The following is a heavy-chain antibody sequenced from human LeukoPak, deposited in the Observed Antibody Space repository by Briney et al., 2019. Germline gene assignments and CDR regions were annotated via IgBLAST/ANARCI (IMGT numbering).Heavy chain of an antibody. Sequence: PSETLSLTCTVSGGSISSYYWSWIRQPPGKGLEWIGYIYYSGSTYYNPSLKSRVTISVDTSKNQFSLKLSSVTAADTAVYYCARDVLGGMDVWGQGTTVTVSS. J-gene: IGHJ6*02. CDR3: ARDVLGGMDV. V-gene: IGHV4-30-4*08. D-gene: IGHD3-3*02. CDR1: GGSISSYY. CDR2: IYYSGST.